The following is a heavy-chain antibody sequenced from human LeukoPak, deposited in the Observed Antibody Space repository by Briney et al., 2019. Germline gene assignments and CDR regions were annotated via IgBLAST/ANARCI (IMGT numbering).Heavy chain of an antibody. V-gene: IGHV1-18*01. J-gene: IGHJ6*02. Sequence: ASVKVSCKASGYTFTSYGISWVRQAPGQGLEWMGWISAYNGNTNYAQKLQGRVTMTTDTSTSTAYMELRSLRSDDTAVYYCARDHPYSSSWYELHYYYGTDVWGQGTTVTVSS. CDR2: ISAYNGNT. CDR3: ARDHPYSSSWYELHYYYGTDV. CDR1: GYTFTSYG. D-gene: IGHD6-13*01.